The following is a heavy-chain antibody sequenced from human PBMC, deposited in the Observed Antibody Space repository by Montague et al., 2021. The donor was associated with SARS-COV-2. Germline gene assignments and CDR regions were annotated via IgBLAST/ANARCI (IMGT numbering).Heavy chain of an antibody. D-gene: IGHD3-22*01. Sequence: SLRLSCAASGFTFSSYGMHWVRQAPGKGLEWVAVIWYDGSNKYXXXSXXXRFXISRDNSKNTLYLQMNSLRAEDTAVSYCARDVYYYDSSGYYYGRYYYYGMDVWGQGTTVTVSS. CDR3: ARDVYYYDSSGYYYGRYYYYGMDV. CDR1: GFTFSSYG. CDR2: IWYDGSNK. J-gene: IGHJ6*02. V-gene: IGHV3-33*01.